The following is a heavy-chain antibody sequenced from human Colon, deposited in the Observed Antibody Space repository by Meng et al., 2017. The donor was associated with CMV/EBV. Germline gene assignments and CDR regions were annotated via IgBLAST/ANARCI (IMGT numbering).Heavy chain of an antibody. CDR3: AKVGVGLGYCSGGSCYPHYYYYGMDV. CDR2: IWYDGSNK. V-gene: IGHV3-33*06. Sequence: GGSLRLSCAASGFTFSSYGMHWVRQAPGKGLEWVAVIWYDGSNKYYADSVKGRFTISRDNSKNTLYLQMNSLRAEDTAVYYCAKVGVGLGYCSGGSCYPHYYYYGMDVWGQGTTVTVSS. CDR1: GFTFSSYG. J-gene: IGHJ6*02. D-gene: IGHD2-15*01.